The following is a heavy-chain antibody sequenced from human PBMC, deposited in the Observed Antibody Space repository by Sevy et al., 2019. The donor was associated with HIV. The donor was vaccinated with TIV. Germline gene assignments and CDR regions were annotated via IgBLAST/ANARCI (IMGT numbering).Heavy chain of an antibody. J-gene: IGHJ4*02. V-gene: IGHV3-30*18. Sequence: GGSLRLSCAASGFTFSSYGMHWVRQAPGKGLEWVAVISYDGSNKYYADSVKGRFTISRDNSKNTLYLQMNSLRAEDTAVYYCAKGPYYGGNSVLDYWGQRTLVTVSS. D-gene: IGHD4-17*01. CDR3: AKGPYYGGNSVLDY. CDR2: ISYDGSNK. CDR1: GFTFSSYG.